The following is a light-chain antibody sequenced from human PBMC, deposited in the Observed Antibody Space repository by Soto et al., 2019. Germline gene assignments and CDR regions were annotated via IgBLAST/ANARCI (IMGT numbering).Light chain of an antibody. CDR3: CSYAGSYTLRV. CDR2: DVS. Sequence: QSALTQPRSVSGSPGQSVTISSTGANSDVGGYDYVSWYQHHPGKAPKLMIYDVSRRPSGVPNRFSGSKSGNTASLTISGLQAEDEADYYCCSYAGSYTLRVFGGGTKLTVL. V-gene: IGLV2-11*01. CDR1: NSDVGGYDY. J-gene: IGLJ3*02.